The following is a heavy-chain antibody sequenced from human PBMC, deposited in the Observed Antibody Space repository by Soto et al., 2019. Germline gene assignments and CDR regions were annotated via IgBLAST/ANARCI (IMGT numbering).Heavy chain of an antibody. CDR1: GFTFSDYY. CDR2: ISSSGSTI. J-gene: IGHJ4*02. D-gene: IGHD5-12*01. CDR3: ARDKHIVATTIFDY. V-gene: IGHV3-11*01. Sequence: PGGSLRLCCAASGFTFSDYYMSWICQAPGKGLEWVSYISSSGSTIYYADSVKGRFTISRDNAKNSLYLQMNSLRAEDTAVYYCARDKHIVATTIFDYWGQGTLVTVSS.